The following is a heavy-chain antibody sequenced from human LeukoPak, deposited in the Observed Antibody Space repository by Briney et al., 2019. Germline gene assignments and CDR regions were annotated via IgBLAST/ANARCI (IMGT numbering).Heavy chain of an antibody. Sequence: VASVTVSFTASGYTFTSYGISWVRQAPGQGLEWMGWISAYNGNTNYAQKLQGRVTMTTDTSTSTAYMELRSLRSDDTAVYYCARDRIVVVPAGEYNWFDPWGQGTLVTVSS. V-gene: IGHV1-18*01. J-gene: IGHJ5*02. CDR1: GYTFTSYG. CDR2: ISAYNGNT. CDR3: ARDRIVVVPAGEYNWFDP. D-gene: IGHD2-2*01.